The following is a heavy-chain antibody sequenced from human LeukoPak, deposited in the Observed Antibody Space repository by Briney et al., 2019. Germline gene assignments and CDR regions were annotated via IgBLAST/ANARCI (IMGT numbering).Heavy chain of an antibody. CDR1: GFTFDDYG. J-gene: IGHJ5*02. Sequence: GGSLRLSCAASGFTFDDYGMSWVRQAPGKGLEWVSGINWKGGSTGYADSVKGRFTISRDNAKNSLYLQMNSLRAEDTALYYCASLDYYGSGSSQPWGQGTLVTVSS. CDR3: ASLDYYGSGSSQP. CDR2: INWKGGST. V-gene: IGHV3-20*04. D-gene: IGHD3-10*01.